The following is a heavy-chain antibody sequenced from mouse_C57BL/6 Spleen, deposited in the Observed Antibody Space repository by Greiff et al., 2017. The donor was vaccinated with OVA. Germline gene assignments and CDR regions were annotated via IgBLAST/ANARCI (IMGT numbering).Heavy chain of an antibody. Sequence: VQLQQSGPELVKPGASVKISCKASGYTFTDYYMNWVKQSHGKSLEWIGDINPNNGGTSYNQKFKGKATLTVDKSSSTAYMELRSLTSEDSAVYYCARDYYGSPPHFDVWGTGTTVTVSS. CDR3: ARDYYGSPPHFDV. CDR1: GYTFTDYY. D-gene: IGHD1-1*01. CDR2: INPNNGGT. V-gene: IGHV1-26*01. J-gene: IGHJ1*03.